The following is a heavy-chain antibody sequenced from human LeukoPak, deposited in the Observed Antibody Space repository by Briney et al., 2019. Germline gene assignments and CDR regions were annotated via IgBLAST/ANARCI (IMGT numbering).Heavy chain of an antibody. D-gene: IGHD3-9*01. CDR2: INHSGST. Sequence: SETLSLTCAVYGGSFSGYYWSWIRQPPGKGLEWIGEINHSGSTNYNPSLKSRVTISVDTSKNQFSLKLSSVTAADTAVYYCARHLLDYDILTGYFGYYFDYWGQGTLVTVSS. CDR3: ARHLLDYDILTGYFGYYFDY. J-gene: IGHJ4*02. CDR1: GGSFSGYY. V-gene: IGHV4-34*01.